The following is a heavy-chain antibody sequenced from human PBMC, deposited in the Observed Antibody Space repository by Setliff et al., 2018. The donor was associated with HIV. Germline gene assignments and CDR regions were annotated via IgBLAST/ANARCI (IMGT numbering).Heavy chain of an antibody. V-gene: IGHV4-34*01. J-gene: IGHJ4*02. CDR3: GRGRNRVSARPGGPFDY. CDR2: LNHSRST. CDR1: GGSFNGSY. Sequence: PSETLSLTCPVYGGSFNGSYWSWIRQPPGKGLEWIGELNHSRSTTYNPSLKSRVTISVDTSKNQFSLKLSSVTAADTAVYYCGRGRNRVSARPGGPFDYWGQGTLVT. D-gene: IGHD6-6*01.